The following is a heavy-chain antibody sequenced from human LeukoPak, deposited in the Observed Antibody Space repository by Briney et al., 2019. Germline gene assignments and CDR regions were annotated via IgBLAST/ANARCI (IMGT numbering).Heavy chain of an antibody. D-gene: IGHD3-22*01. CDR3: ARDYYDSSGYVEPVNAFDI. CDR2: IFAGGNT. Sequence: PGGSLRLSCAASGFTVSSSYMIWVRQAPGKGLEWVSVIFAGGNTFYADSVKGRFTISRDNSKNTLYLQMGSLRAEDMAVYYCARDYYDSSGYVEPVNAFDIWGQGTMVTVSS. CDR1: GFTVSSSY. J-gene: IGHJ3*02. V-gene: IGHV3-53*05.